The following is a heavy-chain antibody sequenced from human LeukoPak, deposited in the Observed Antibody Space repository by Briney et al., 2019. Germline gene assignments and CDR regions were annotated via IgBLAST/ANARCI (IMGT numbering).Heavy chain of an antibody. J-gene: IGHJ5*02. D-gene: IGHD3-10*01. CDR2: FYYSGDT. CDR1: GRSISTSTYY. V-gene: IGHV4-39*07. CDR3: AGGSITMVRGVSWFDP. Sequence: TSETLSLTCTVSGRSISTSTYYWGWIRQPPGKGLEWIGSFYYSGDTYYNLSLKSRVIISVDTSNNQFSLKVNSMTAADTAVYYCAGGSITMVRGVSWFDPWGQGTLVTVSS.